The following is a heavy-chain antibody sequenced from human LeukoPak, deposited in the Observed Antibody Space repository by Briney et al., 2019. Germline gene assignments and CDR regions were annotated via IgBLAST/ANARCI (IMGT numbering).Heavy chain of an antibody. J-gene: IGHJ5*02. CDR3: ARDGPPSSWYTNWFDP. CDR1: GGSFSGYY. CDR2: IYTSGST. V-gene: IGHV4-4*07. D-gene: IGHD6-13*01. Sequence: SETLSLTCAVYGGSFSGYYWSWIRQPAGKGLEWIGRIYTSGSTNYNPSLKSRVTMSVDTSKNQFSLKLSSVTAADTAVYYCARDGPPSSWYTNWFDPWGQGTLVTVSS.